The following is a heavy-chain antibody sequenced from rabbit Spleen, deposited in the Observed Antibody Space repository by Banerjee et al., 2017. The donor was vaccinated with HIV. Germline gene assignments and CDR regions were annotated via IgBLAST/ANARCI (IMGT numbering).Heavy chain of an antibody. CDR3: ARAVVPWLGLTRLDL. J-gene: IGHJ3*01. CDR2: IYAAKGST. V-gene: IGHV1S7*01. CDR1: GFTISNYW. D-gene: IGHD4-1*01. Sequence: QLEESGGRLVQPGGSLTLSCKAYGFTISNYWMNWVRQAPGKGLEWIGIIYAAKGSTDYASWVNGRFTISSDNAQSTVDLKMTSLTAADTATYFCARAVVPWLGLTRLDLWGPGTLVTVS.